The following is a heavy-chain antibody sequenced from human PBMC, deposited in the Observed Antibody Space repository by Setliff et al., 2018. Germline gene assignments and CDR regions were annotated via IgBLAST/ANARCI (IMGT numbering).Heavy chain of an antibody. CDR3: ARLVRFCTRTACQTVAGDES. CDR2: IYHNGNT. D-gene: IGHD2-8*01. J-gene: IGHJ5*01. CDR1: GDSFSDYY. Sequence: PSETLSLTCVVYGDSFSDYYWSWIRQPPGKGLQWIGYIYHNGNTNFNPSLQGRVTLTTDTSTNTAYLELRSLRPDDTAVYYCARLVRFCTRTACQTVAGDESWGQGTLVTVSS. V-gene: IGHV4-59*01.